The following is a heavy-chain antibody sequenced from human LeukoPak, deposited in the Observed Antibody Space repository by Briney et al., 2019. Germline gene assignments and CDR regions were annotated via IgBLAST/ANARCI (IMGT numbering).Heavy chain of an antibody. D-gene: IGHD2-2*01. J-gene: IGHJ5*02. CDR1: GFTFSSYS. CDR3: ARGVVVVPAATENWFDP. Sequence: GGPLRLSCAASGFTFSSYSMNWVCQAPGKGLEWVSSISSSSSYIYYADSVKGRFTISRDNAKNSLYLQMNSLRAEDTAVYYCARGVVVVPAATENWFDPWGQGTLVTISS. V-gene: IGHV3-21*01. CDR2: ISSSSSYI.